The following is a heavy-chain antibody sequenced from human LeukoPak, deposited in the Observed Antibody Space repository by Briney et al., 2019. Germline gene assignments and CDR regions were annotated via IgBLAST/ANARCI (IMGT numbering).Heavy chain of an antibody. CDR2: ISSSSSYT. D-gene: IGHD2-21*01. J-gene: IGHJ4*02. Sequence: GGSLRLSCAASGFTFSDYYMSWIRQAPGKGLEWVSYISSSSSYTNYADSVKGRFTISRDNAKNSLFLQMNSLRAEDTAVYCCARDSGGDGFDYWGQGTLVTVSS. V-gene: IGHV3-11*05. CDR3: ARDSGGDGFDY. CDR1: GFTFSDYY.